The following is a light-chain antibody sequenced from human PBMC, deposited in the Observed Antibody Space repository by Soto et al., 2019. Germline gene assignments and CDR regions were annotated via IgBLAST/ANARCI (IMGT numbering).Light chain of an antibody. J-gene: IGKJ1*01. CDR3: QQYGSSGT. V-gene: IGKV3-20*01. Sequence: EIVLTHSPVTLPLSPGERATLSFSASQSVSRSLAWYQQKPGQAPRLLVYDASNRATGIPDRFSGSGSGTDFTLTISRLEPEDFAVYYCQQYGSSGTFGQGTKVDIK. CDR1: QSVSRS. CDR2: DAS.